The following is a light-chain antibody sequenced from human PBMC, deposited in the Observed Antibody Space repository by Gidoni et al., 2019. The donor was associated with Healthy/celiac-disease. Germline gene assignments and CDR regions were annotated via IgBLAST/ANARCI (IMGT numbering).Light chain of an antibody. CDR1: QSVSSN. CDR2: GAS. V-gene: IGKV3-15*01. Sequence: EIVMTQSTATLSVSPGERATLSCRASQSVSSNVAWYQQKPGQAPRLLIYGASTRATGIPARFSGSGSGTEFTLTISSLQSEDFAVYYCQQYNNWPPMYTFGQGTKLEIK. J-gene: IGKJ2*01. CDR3: QQYNNWPPMYT.